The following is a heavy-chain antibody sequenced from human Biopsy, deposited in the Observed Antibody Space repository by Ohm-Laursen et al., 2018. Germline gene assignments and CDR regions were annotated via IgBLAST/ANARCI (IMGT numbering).Heavy chain of an antibody. V-gene: IGHV3-74*01. CDR3: ARGGFFAYSTFDY. D-gene: IGHD4-11*01. J-gene: IGHJ4*02. CDR2: IKRDGTTT. Sequence: SLRLSRTASGFTFSNYYMHWVRQAPGKGLLWVSRIKRDGTTTDYAESVKGRFTISRDNAKNTLYLQMNSLRAEDRAVYYCARGGFFAYSTFDYWGQGIRVAVSS. CDR1: GFTFSNYY.